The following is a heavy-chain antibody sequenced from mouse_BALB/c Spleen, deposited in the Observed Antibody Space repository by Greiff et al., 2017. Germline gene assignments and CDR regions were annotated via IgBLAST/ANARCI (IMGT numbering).Heavy chain of an antibody. CDR1: GFTFSSFG. V-gene: IGHV5-17*02. Sequence: EVKLVESGGGLVQPGGSRTLSCAASGFTFSSFGMHWVRQAPEKGLEWVAYISSGSSTIYYADTVKGRFTISRDNPKNTLFLQMTSLRAEDTAMYYCARGYYGSSFRAGYWGQGTTLTVSS. J-gene: IGHJ2*01. D-gene: IGHD1-1*01. CDR2: ISSGSSTI. CDR3: ARGYYGSSFRAGY.